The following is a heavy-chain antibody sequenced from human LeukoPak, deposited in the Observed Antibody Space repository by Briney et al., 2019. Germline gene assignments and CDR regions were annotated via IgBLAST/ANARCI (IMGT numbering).Heavy chain of an antibody. D-gene: IGHD3-3*01. CDR2: MYYSGST. J-gene: IGHJ1*01. Sequence: KPSETLSLTCTVSGGSISSSSYYWSWIRQPRGKGLEWIGYMYYSGSTNYKPSHKRRITISVDTSKNQFSLKLSSVTAADTAVYYCARFDVLRESEYFQHWGQGTLVTVSS. V-gene: IGHV4-61*01. CDR3: ARFDVLRESEYFQH. CDR1: GGSISSSSYY.